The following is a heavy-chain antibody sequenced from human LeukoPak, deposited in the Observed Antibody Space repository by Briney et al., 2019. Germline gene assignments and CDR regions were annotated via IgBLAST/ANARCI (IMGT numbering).Heavy chain of an antibody. J-gene: IGHJ4*02. V-gene: IGHV3-48*03. CDR3: ASIGGYSGYDPGGYYFDY. D-gene: IGHD5-12*01. Sequence: DSVKGRFTISRDNAKSSLYLQMNSLRAEDTAVYYCASIGGYSGYDPGGYYFDYWGQGTLVTVSS.